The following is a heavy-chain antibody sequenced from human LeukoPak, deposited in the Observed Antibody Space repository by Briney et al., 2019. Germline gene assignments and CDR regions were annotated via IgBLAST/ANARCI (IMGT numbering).Heavy chain of an antibody. Sequence: GGSLRHSCAASGFTLSDYYMTWIRQAPGKGLEWISHISGSGSTINYADSVKGRFTISRDNAKKSLYLQMNSLRAEDTAVYYCARDPSGMDVWGQGTTVTVSS. CDR1: GFTLSDYY. J-gene: IGHJ6*02. V-gene: IGHV3-11*01. CDR2: ISGSGSTI. CDR3: ARDPSGMDV.